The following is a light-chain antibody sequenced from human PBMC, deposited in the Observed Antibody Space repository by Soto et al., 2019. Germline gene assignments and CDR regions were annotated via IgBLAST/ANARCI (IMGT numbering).Light chain of an antibody. CDR3: CSYAGSYTSL. CDR1: SSDVGGYNY. V-gene: IGLV2-11*01. Sequence: QSALTQPRSVSGSPGQSVTISCTGTSSDVGGYNYVSWYQQHPGKAPKLMIYDVSKRPSGVPDRFSGSKSGNTASLTISGLQAADEADYYCCSYAGSYTSLFGGGTQLTVL. CDR2: DVS. J-gene: IGLJ2*01.